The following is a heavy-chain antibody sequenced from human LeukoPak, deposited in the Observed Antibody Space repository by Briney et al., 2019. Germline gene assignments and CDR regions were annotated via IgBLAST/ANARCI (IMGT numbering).Heavy chain of an antibody. D-gene: IGHD2-2*02. V-gene: IGHV3-30-3*01. CDR2: VSFDGNNK. CDR1: GFTFRSYA. CDR3: ARSPGGYCSSTSCYSSWYFDL. Sequence: GRSLRLSCAASGFTFRSYAMYWVRQAPGKGLEWVAVVSFDGNNKNYADSGKGRITTSRDNSKNTLYLQMNSLRAEDTAVYYCARSPGGYCSSTSCYSSWYFDLWGRGTLVTVSS. J-gene: IGHJ2*01.